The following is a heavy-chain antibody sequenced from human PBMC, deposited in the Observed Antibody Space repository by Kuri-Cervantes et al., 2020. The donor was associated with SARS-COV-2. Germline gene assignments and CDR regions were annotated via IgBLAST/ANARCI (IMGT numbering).Heavy chain of an antibody. J-gene: IGHJ4*02. Sequence: SETLSLTCAVFGGSFSGFYWSWIRQPPGKGLEWIGEINHSGSTNYNPSLKSRVTISVDTSKNQFSLKLSSVTAEDTAVYYCARALFIYGGNSLDYWGQGTLVTVSS. D-gene: IGHD4-23*01. CDR2: INHSGST. V-gene: IGHV4-34*01. CDR3: ARALFIYGGNSLDY. CDR1: GGSFSGFY.